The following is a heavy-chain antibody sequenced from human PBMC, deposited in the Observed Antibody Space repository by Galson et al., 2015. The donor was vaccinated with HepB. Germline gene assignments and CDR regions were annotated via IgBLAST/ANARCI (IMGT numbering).Heavy chain of an antibody. Sequence: SVKVSCKASGGTFSSYAISWVRQAPGQGLEWMGGIIPIFGTANYAQKFQGRVTITADKSTSTAYMELSSLRSEDTAVYYCASEEETTVVTPGDYWGQGTLVTVSS. D-gene: IGHD4-23*01. CDR3: ASEEETTVVTPGDY. J-gene: IGHJ4*02. CDR1: GGTFSSYA. CDR2: IIPIFGTA. V-gene: IGHV1-69*06.